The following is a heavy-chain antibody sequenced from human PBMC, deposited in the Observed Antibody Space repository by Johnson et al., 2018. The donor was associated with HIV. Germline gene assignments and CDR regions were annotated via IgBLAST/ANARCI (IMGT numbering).Heavy chain of an antibody. Sequence: QVQLVESGGGLVKPGGSLRLSCAASGFTFSDYYLSWIRQAPGKGLEWVSYISSSGSTLYYADSVTGRFTISRDNAKNSLYLQMNSLSAEDTAVYYCARDRGYWDAFDIWGQGTMVIVSS. CDR2: ISSSGSTL. D-gene: IGHD3-22*01. V-gene: IGHV3-11*04. J-gene: IGHJ3*02. CDR1: GFTFSDYY. CDR3: ARDRGYWDAFDI.